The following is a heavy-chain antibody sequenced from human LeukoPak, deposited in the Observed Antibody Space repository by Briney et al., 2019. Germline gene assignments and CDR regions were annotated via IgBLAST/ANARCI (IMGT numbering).Heavy chain of an antibody. J-gene: IGHJ6*02. CDR1: GFTFSSYS. V-gene: IGHV3-21*01. D-gene: IGHD3-22*01. Sequence: PGGSLRLSCAASGFTFSSYSMNWVRQAPGKGLEWVSSISSSDSYIYYADSVKGRFTISRDSAKNSLYLQMNSLRAEDTAVYYCARGDRAREYYYYAMDVWGQRTTVTVSS. CDR2: ISSSDSYI. CDR3: ARGDRAREYYYYAMDV.